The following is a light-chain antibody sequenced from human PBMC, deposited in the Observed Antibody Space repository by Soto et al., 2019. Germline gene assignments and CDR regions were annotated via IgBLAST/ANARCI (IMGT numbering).Light chain of an antibody. V-gene: IGKV1-39*01. CDR1: QSISIY. Sequence: DIQMTQSPSSLSASVGDRVTITCRASQSISIYLNWYQLKPGKAPNLLMYGASYLKSGVPTRISGSGSGTHFSLIICELQQEDFAMFYCQQTWTAPEIPFGQGTRLEMK. CDR3: QQTWTAPEIP. CDR2: GAS. J-gene: IGKJ5*01.